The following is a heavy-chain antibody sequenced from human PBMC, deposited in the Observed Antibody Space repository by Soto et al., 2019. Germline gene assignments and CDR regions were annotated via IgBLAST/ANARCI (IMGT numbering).Heavy chain of an antibody. D-gene: IGHD3-10*01. CDR1: GFTFSSYA. V-gene: IGHV3-23*01. J-gene: IGHJ4*02. CDR3: AKDPLFLWFGELFDY. CDR2: ISGSGGST. Sequence: GGSLRLSCAASGFTFSSYAMSWVRQAPGKGLEWVSAISGSGGSTYYADSVKGRFTISRDNSKNTLYLQMNSLRAEDTAVYYCAKDPLFLWFGELFDYWGQGTLVTVSS.